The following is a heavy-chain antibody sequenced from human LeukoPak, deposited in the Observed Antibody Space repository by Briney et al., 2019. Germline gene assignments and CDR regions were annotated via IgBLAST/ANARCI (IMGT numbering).Heavy chain of an antibody. CDR1: GGPISSYY. J-gene: IGHJ4*02. D-gene: IGHD1-1*01. CDR2: IYYSGST. CDR3: ARGSGNWNGPTDFDY. V-gene: IGHV4-59*01. Sequence: KSSETLSLTCTVSGGPISSYYWSWIRQPPGKGLEWIGYIYYSGSTNYNPSLKSRVTISVDTSKNQFSLKLSSVTAADTAVYYCARGSGNWNGPTDFDYWGQGTLVTVSS.